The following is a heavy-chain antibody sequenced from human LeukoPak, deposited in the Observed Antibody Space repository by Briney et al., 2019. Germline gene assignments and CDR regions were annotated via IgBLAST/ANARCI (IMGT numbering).Heavy chain of an antibody. CDR3: ARDDPLRTFDY. Sequence: GGSLRLSCAASGFTFSSYWMSWVRQAPGKGLEWVANIKQDGSEKYYVDSVKGRFTISRDNAKNSLYLQMNSLRAEDTAVYYCARDDPLRTFDYWGQGTLVTVSP. CDR2: IKQDGSEK. V-gene: IGHV3-7*01. J-gene: IGHJ4*02. CDR1: GFTFSSYW. D-gene: IGHD1-14*01.